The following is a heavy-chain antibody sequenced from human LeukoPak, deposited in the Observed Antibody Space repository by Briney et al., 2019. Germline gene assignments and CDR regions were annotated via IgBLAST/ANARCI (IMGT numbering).Heavy chain of an antibody. J-gene: IGHJ5*02. CDR3: ARDSAYSSSWYPDWFDP. V-gene: IGHV3-48*04. CDR2: ISSSSSTI. D-gene: IGHD6-13*01. CDR1: GFTFSSYS. Sequence: PGGSLRLSCAASGFTFSSYSMNWVRQAPGKGLEWVSYISSSSSTIYYADSVKGRFTISRDNAKNSLYLQMNSLRAEDTAVYYCARDSAYSSSWYPDWFDPWGQGTLVTVSS.